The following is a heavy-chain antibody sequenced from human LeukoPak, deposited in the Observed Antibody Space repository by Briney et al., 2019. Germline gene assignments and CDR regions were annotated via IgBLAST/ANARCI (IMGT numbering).Heavy chain of an antibody. D-gene: IGHD3-10*01. CDR1: GFTFSSYA. CDR2: ISYDGSNK. CDR3: ARDRIKYYYDSGSYYSPLYYYVMDV. J-gene: IGHJ6*04. V-gene: IGHV3-30*04. Sequence: GRSLRLTCAASGFTFSSYAMHWVRQAPAKGLEWVAVISYDGSNKYYADYVKGRYTISRDNSKNTLYLQMNNLRTEETAVYYCARDRIKYYYDSGSYYSPLYYYVMDVWGKGTAVTVSS.